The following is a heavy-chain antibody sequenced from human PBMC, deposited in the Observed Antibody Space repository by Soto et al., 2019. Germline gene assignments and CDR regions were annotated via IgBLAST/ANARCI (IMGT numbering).Heavy chain of an antibody. D-gene: IGHD5-12*01. CDR1: GFTFSNAW. J-gene: IGHJ4*02. V-gene: IGHV3-15*01. CDR2: IKSKTDGGTT. Sequence: GGSLRLSCAASGFTFSNAWMSWVRQAPGKGLEWVGRIKSKTDGGTTDYAAPVKGRFTISRDDSKNTLYLQMNSLKTEDTAVYYCTTDLVPSYLSLTYDSHVAYFDYWGQGTLVTVSS. CDR3: TTDLVPSYLSLTYDSHVAYFDY.